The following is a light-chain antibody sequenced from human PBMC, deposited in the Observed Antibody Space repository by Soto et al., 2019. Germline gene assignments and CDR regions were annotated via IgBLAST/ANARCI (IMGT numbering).Light chain of an antibody. CDR3: QQNSKWPPH. CDR1: QYISNN. J-gene: IGKJ3*01. Sequence: EIVMTQSPATLSVSPGERATLSCRASQYISNNLAWYQQKLGQAPRLLVYGASTRATGIPARFNGSGSGTEFTLTISGLQSEDFAVYYCQQNSKWPPHFGPGTTVDIK. CDR2: GAS. V-gene: IGKV3-15*01.